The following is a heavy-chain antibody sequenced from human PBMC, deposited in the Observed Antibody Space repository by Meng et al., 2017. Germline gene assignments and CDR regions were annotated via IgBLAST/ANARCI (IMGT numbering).Heavy chain of an antibody. CDR3: ARDGDYYGSGSYYYYFDY. J-gene: IGHJ4*02. V-gene: IGHV4-61*01. CDR1: GGSVSSGSYY. D-gene: IGHD3-10*01. Sequence: QVQLQESGPGVVRPSETLSLTCTVSGGSVSSGSYYWSWIRQPPGKGLEWIGYIYYSGSTNYNPSLKSRVTISVDTSKNQFSLKLSSVTAADTAVYYCARDGDYYGSGSYYYYFDYWGQGTLVTVSS. CDR2: IYYSGST.